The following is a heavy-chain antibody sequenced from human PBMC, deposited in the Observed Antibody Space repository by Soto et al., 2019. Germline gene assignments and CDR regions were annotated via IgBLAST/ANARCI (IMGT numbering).Heavy chain of an antibody. Sequence: QVQLQESGPGLVKPSETLSLTCTVSGGSISSYYWSWIRQPQGKGLEWIGYIYYSGSTNYNPSLKSRVTISVDTSKNQFSLKLSSVNAADTDVYYCARDNGYSYGYTLDHWGQGTLVTVSS. J-gene: IGHJ4*02. V-gene: IGHV4-59*01. CDR3: ARDNGYSYGYTLDH. CDR2: IYYSGST. CDR1: GGSISSYY. D-gene: IGHD5-18*01.